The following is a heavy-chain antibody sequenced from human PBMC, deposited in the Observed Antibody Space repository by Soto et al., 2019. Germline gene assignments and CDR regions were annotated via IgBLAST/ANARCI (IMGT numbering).Heavy chain of an antibody. D-gene: IGHD3-22*01. Sequence: PWETLKISCKGSGYSFSTYWIGWVRQTPGKGLEWMGIIYPGDSDTRYSPTSQGQVTISAAKSISTAYLQWSSLTASDNDLYSCARQHYHDSSGNYSQFDYRGQGIIVAVSS. J-gene: IGHJ4*02. V-gene: IGHV5-51*01. CDR3: ARQHYHDSSGNYSQFDY. CDR2: IYPGDSDT. CDR1: GYSFSTYW.